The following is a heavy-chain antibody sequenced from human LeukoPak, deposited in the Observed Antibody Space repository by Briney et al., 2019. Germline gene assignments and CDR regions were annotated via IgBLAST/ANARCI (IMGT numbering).Heavy chain of an antibody. CDR3: ARDIFGEYHSGWFDP. CDR2: IYTSGRT. D-gene: IGHD3-10*02. V-gene: IGHV4-61*02. Sequence: SETLSLTCTVSGGSISSGDYHWSWIRQPAGKGLEWIGRIYTSGRTNYNPSLKSRVTISVDTSKNQFSLKLSSVTAADTAVYYCARDIFGEYHSGWFDPWGQGTLVTVSS. CDR1: GGSISSGDYH. J-gene: IGHJ5*02.